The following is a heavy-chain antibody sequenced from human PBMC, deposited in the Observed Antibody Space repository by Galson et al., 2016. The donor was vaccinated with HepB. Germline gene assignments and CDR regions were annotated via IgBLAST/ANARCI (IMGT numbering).Heavy chain of an antibody. CDR1: GSTFINYG. V-gene: IGHV3-33*06. CDR3: AKDGGDGYNFPYYYGMDV. J-gene: IGHJ6*02. Sequence: SLRLSCVASGSTFINYGMHWVRQAPGKGLEWVALIWYDGTNKYYADSVKGRFTISRDNSKNTVYLQMNSLRAEDTAVYCCAKDGGDGYNFPYYYGMDVWGQGTTVTVSS. CDR2: IWYDGTNK. D-gene: IGHD5-24*01.